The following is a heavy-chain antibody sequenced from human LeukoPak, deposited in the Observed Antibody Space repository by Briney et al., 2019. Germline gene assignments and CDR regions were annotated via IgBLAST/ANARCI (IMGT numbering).Heavy chain of an antibody. V-gene: IGHV1-18*01. Sequence: ASVKVSCKASGYTFTSYGISWVRQAPGQGLEWMGWISAYNGNTNYAQKLQGRVTMTTDTSTSTAYMELRSLRSDDTAVYYCARGTTALDYYYYMDVWGKGTTVTVSS. CDR3: ARGTTALDYYYYMDV. CDR1: GYTFTSYG. CDR2: ISAYNGNT. D-gene: IGHD1-7*01. J-gene: IGHJ6*03.